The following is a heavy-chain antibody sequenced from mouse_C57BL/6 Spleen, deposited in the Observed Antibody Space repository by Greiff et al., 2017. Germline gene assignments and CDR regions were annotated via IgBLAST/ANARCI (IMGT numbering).Heavy chain of an antibody. CDR3: ARAHYYGSSYFDV. V-gene: IGHV3-6*01. D-gene: IGHD1-1*01. J-gene: IGHJ1*03. CDR1: GYSITSGYY. CDR2: ISYDGSN. Sequence: VQLKESGPGLVKPSQSLSLTCSVTGYSITSGYYWNWIRQFPGNKLEWMGYISYDGSNNYNPSLKNRISITRDTSKNQFFLKLNSVTTEDTATYYCARAHYYGSSYFDVWGTGTTVTVSS.